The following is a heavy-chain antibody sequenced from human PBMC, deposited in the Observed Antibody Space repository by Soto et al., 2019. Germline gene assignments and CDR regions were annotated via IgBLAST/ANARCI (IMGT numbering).Heavy chain of an antibody. D-gene: IGHD1-1*01. J-gene: IGHJ4*02. CDR2: IYHTGST. Sequence: SETLSLTCSVSGGSISTVGHYWTWIRQPPGKGLEWIGSIYHTGSTYYSKSLRSRLTMSVDMSKSQFSLRLSSVTAADTAVYYCARATGTLRSRNCDYWGQGSLVTVSS. CDR1: GGSISTVGHY. V-gene: IGHV4-31*03. CDR3: ARATGTLRSRNCDY.